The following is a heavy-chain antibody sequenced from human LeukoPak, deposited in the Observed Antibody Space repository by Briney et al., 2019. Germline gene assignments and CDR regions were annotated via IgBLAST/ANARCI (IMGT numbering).Heavy chain of an antibody. Sequence: ASVKVSCKASGYTFTSYGISWVRQAPGQGLEWMGWISAYNGNTNYAQKLQGRVTMTTDTSASTAYMELSSLRSEDTAVYYCARAVAGTRGTYYFDYWGQGTLVTVSS. CDR3: ARAVAGTRGTYYFDY. CDR2: ISAYNGNT. CDR1: GYTFTSYG. D-gene: IGHD6-19*01. J-gene: IGHJ4*02. V-gene: IGHV1-18*01.